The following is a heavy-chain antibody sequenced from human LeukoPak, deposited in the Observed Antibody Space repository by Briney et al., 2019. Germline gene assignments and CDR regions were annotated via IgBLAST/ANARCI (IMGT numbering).Heavy chain of an antibody. J-gene: IGHJ4*02. CDR2: IYYSGST. CDR1: GGSISSYY. CDR3: ARGYCSGGSCYFDY. D-gene: IGHD2-15*01. V-gene: IGHV4-59*01. Sequence: SETLSLTCTVSGGSISSYYWSWIRQPPGKGLEWIGYIYYSGSTNYNPSLKSRVTISVDTSKNQFSLKLSSVTAADTAVNYCARGYCSGGSCYFDYWGQGTLVTVSS.